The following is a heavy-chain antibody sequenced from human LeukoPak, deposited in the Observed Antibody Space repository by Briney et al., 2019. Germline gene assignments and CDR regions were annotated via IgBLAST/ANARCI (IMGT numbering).Heavy chain of an antibody. CDR3: ARKSVAATPRDIVYQYYSMDV. Sequence: GASVKVSCTASGYTFTSYAMNWVRQAPGQGLEWMGWINTNTGNPTYAQGFTGRFVFSLDTSVSTAYLQISSLKAEDTAVYYCARKSVAATPRDIVYQYYSMDVWGKGTTVTVSS. V-gene: IGHV7-4-1*02. D-gene: IGHD2-15*01. J-gene: IGHJ6*03. CDR2: INTNTGNP. CDR1: GYTFTSYA.